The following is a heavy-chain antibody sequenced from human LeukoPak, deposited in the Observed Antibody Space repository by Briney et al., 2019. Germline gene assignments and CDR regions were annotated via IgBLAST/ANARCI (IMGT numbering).Heavy chain of an antibody. CDR3: ARLRGGNY. D-gene: IGHD3-16*01. Sequence: GGSLRLSCAASGFTFSSSWMTWVSQAPGKGLEWVANINEDGSEKYYVDSVKGRFTISRDNAKNSLYLQMNSLRAEDTAVYYCARLRGGNYWGQGTLVTVSS. CDR1: GFTFSSSW. V-gene: IGHV3-7*01. CDR2: INEDGSEK. J-gene: IGHJ4*02.